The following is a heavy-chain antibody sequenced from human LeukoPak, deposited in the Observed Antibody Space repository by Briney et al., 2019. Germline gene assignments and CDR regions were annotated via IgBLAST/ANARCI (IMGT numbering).Heavy chain of an antibody. V-gene: IGHV1-18*01. J-gene: IGHJ4*02. Sequence: ASVKVSCEASGYTFTSYGISWVRQAPGQGLEWMGWISAYNGNTNYAQKLQGRVTMTTDTSTSTAYMELRSLRSDDTAVYYCARGLTMIVVAPFDYWGQGTLVTVSS. CDR2: ISAYNGNT. CDR1: GYTFTSYG. CDR3: ARGLTMIVVAPFDY. D-gene: IGHD3-22*01.